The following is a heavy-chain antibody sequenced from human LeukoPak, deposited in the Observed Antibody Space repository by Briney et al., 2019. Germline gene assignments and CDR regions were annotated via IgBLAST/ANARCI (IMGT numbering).Heavy chain of an antibody. V-gene: IGHV3-23*01. CDR2: ISGSGGST. CDR3: AKGRSGGTAIYYYYYYGMDV. D-gene: IGHD3-10*01. CDR1: GFTFSSYS. J-gene: IGHJ6*02. Sequence: GGSLRLSCAASGFTFSSYSMNWVRQAPGKGLEWVSAISGSGGSTYYADSVKGRFTISRDNSKNTLYLQMNSLRAEDTAVYYCAKGRSGGTAIYYYYYYGMDVWGQGTTVTVSS.